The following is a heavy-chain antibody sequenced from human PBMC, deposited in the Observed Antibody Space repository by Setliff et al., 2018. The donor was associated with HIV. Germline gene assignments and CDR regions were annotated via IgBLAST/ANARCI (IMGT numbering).Heavy chain of an antibody. D-gene: IGHD6-13*01. CDR3: ARDFPSPDYSSSWAHLYYHYGMDV. J-gene: IGHJ6*02. CDR1: GYTFSTYA. V-gene: IGHV1-3*01. Sequence: ASVKVSCKASGYTFSTYAMHWVRQAPGQRLGWMGWINAGNGNTKYSQKFQGRVTITRDTSASTAYMEVSSLRSEDTAVYYCARDFPSPDYSSSWAHLYYHYGMDVWGQGTTVTVSS. CDR2: INAGNGNT.